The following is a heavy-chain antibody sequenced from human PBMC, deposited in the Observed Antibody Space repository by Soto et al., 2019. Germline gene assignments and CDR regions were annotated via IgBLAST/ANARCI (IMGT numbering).Heavy chain of an antibody. D-gene: IGHD3-10*01. CDR3: ASRGRWFGELLSFNYYYGMDV. J-gene: IGHJ6*02. CDR2: INAGNGNT. CDR1: GYTFTSYA. Sequence: ASVKVSCKASGYTFTSYAMHWVRQAPGQRLEWMGWINAGNGNTKYSQKFQGRVTITRDTSASTAYMELSSLRSEDTAVYYCASRGRWFGELLSFNYYYGMDVWGQGTTVTVSS. V-gene: IGHV1-3*01.